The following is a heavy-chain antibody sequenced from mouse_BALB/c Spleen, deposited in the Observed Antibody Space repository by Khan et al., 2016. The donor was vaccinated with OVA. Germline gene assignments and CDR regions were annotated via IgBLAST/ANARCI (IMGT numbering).Heavy chain of an antibody. Sequence: EVQLQESGPGLVKPSQSLSLTCTVTGYSITSGYGWNWIRQFPGNKLEWMGYISYSGSTNYNPSLKSRISITPDTSKNQFFLQLNSVTTEGTATYYWARTARIKYWGQGTTLTVSS. CDR1: GYSITSGYG. D-gene: IGHD1-2*01. J-gene: IGHJ2*01. V-gene: IGHV3-2*02. CDR3: ARTARIKY. CDR2: ISYSGST.